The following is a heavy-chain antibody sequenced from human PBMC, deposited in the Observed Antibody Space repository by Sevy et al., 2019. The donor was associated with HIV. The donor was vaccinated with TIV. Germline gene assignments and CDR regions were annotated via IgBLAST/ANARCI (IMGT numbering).Heavy chain of an antibody. CDR1: GFTFSSYS. V-gene: IGHV3-21*01. J-gene: IGHJ5*02. D-gene: IGHD3-22*01. CDR3: ARAKSTSSGYPPSPRINWFDP. CDR2: ISSSSSYI. Sequence: GGSLRLSCAASGFTFSSYSMNWVRQAPGKGLEWVSSISSSSSYIYYADSVKGRFTISRDNAKNSLYLQMNSLRAEDTAVYYCARAKSTSSGYPPSPRINWFDPWGHGTLVTVSS.